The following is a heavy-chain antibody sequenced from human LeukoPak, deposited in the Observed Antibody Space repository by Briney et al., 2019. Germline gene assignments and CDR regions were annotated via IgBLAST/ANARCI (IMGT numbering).Heavy chain of an antibody. CDR3: AKKGYYYGSGSYYNAAAFAPYYYYYMDV. J-gene: IGHJ6*03. D-gene: IGHD3-10*01. Sequence: GGSLRLSCAASGFTFSSYAMHWVRQAPGKGLEYVSVISSNGGNIYYANSVKGRFTISRDNSKNTLYLQMGSLRPEDMAVYYSAKKGYYYGSGSYYNAAAFAPYYYYYMDVWGKGTTVTISS. CDR1: GFTFSSYA. CDR2: ISSNGGNI. V-gene: IGHV3-64*01.